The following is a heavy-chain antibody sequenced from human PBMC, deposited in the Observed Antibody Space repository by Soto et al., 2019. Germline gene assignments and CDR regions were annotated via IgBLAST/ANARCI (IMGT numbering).Heavy chain of an antibody. J-gene: IGHJ4*02. D-gene: IGHD3-3*01. CDR3: ARGLYDFWSGKYYFDY. CDR2: INHSGST. Sequence: PSETLSLTCAVYGGSFSGYYWGWIRQPPGKGLEWIGEINHSGSTNYNPSLKSRVTISVDTSKNQFSLKLSSVTAADTAVYYCARGLYDFWSGKYYFDYWGQGTMVTVYS. V-gene: IGHV4-34*01. CDR1: GGSFSGYY.